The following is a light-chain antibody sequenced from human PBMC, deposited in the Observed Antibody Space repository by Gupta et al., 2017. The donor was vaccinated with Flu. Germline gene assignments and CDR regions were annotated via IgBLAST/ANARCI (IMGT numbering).Light chain of an antibody. Sequence: DLVMTQSPLSLPVTPGEPASISCRSSQSLLYSNGYNYLDWYLQKPGQSPQLLIYLGSNRASGVPDRFSGSGSGTEFTLKISRVEAEDVGVYYCMQALQTWTFGQGTKVEIK. CDR1: QSLLYSNGYNY. CDR3: MQALQTWT. V-gene: IGKV2-28*01. J-gene: IGKJ1*01. CDR2: LGS.